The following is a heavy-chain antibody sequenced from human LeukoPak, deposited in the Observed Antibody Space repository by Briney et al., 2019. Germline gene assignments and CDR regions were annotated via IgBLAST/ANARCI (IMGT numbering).Heavy chain of an antibody. D-gene: IGHD5-12*01. CDR2: IYHSGST. CDR3: ARVSGGYGLDY. CDR1: GGFISSSNW. Sequence: SETLSLTCAVSGGFISSSNWWSWVRQPPGKGLEWIGEIYHSGSTNYNPSLKSRFTTSVDKSKNQFSLNLTSVTAADTAVYYCARVSGGYGLDYWGQGILVTVSS. J-gene: IGHJ4*02. V-gene: IGHV4-4*02.